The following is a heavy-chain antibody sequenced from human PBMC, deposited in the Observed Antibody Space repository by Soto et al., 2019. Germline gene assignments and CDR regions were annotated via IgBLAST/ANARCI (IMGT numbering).Heavy chain of an antibody. Sequence: QVQLVESGGGVAQPGRSLRLSCTVSGFTFSGHAMHWVRQAPGKGLEWVTQIWYDGSNKYYAESMKGRFTISRDNSKNTLYLQMNSLRVEDTAVYYCARDGPGLAPYALDVWGQGTSVTVSS. D-gene: IGHD6-19*01. CDR1: GFTFSGHA. V-gene: IGHV3-33*01. CDR3: ARDGPGLAPYALDV. CDR2: IWYDGSNK. J-gene: IGHJ6*02.